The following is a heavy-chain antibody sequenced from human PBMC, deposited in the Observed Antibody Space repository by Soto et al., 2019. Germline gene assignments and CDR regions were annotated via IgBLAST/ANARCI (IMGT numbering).Heavy chain of an antibody. CDR2: IWYDGSNK. V-gene: IGHV3-33*01. D-gene: IGHD6-19*01. CDR1: GFTFSSYG. J-gene: IGHJ4*02. CDR3: ARDCAGYSSGWYQRGGFDY. Sequence: QVQLVESGGGVVQPGRSLRLSCAASGFTFSSYGMHWVRQAPGKGLEWEAVIWYDGSNKYYAHSVKGRFTTSRDNSKNTLYLQMNSLRAEDTAVYYCARDCAGYSSGWYQRGGFDYWGQGTLVTVSS.